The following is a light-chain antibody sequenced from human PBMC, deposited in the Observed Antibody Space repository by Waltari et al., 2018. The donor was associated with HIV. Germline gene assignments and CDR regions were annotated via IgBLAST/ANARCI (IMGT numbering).Light chain of an antibody. Sequence: QSMLTQPPSVSAAPGQKVTISCSGTGSNLANNYVSWYQHLPGAAPKLVIYANDNRPSGLPDRFSGSKSGASATLVITGLQTGDEGDYYCGTWDSSLNAGVFGGGTKLTVL. CDR2: AND. CDR3: GTWDSSLNAGV. CDR1: GSNLANNY. V-gene: IGLV1-51*01. J-gene: IGLJ3*02.